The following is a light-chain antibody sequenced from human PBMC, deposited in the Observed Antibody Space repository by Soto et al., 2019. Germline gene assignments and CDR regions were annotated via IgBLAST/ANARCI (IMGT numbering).Light chain of an antibody. V-gene: IGKV1-39*01. CDR1: QSISSY. Sequence: DIQMTQSPSSLSASVGDRVTITCRASQSISSYLNRYQQKPGKAPKLLIYAASSLQSVVPSRFSGSGSGTDVTLTISSLQPEDFATYYCQQSYSTPRTFGQGTKVDIK. CDR3: QQSYSTPRT. CDR2: AAS. J-gene: IGKJ1*01.